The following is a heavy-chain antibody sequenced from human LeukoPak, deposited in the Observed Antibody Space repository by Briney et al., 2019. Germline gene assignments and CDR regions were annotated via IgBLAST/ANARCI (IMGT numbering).Heavy chain of an antibody. V-gene: IGHV1-46*01. J-gene: IGHJ4*02. Sequence: GASVKVSCKASGYTFTGYYMHWVRQAPGQGLEWMGRINPNSGSTSYAQKFQARVTMTRDTSTSTVYMELSSLRSEDTAVYYCARQMAPQYSSGIAYFDYWGQGTLVTVSS. CDR1: GYTFTGYY. CDR2: INPNSGST. CDR3: ARQMAPQYSSGIAYFDY. D-gene: IGHD6-19*01.